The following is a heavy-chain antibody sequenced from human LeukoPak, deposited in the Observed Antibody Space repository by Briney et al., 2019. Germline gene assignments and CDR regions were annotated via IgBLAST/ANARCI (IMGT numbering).Heavy chain of an antibody. CDR1: GFTFSGSA. CDR3: TRQSGGYSQGPTYYYYYMDV. V-gene: IGHV3-73*01. J-gene: IGHJ6*03. Sequence: AGSLRLSCAASGFTFSGSAMHWVRQASGKGLEWVGRIRSKANSYATAYAASVKGRFTISRDDSKNTAYLQMNSLKTEDTAVYYCTRQSGGYSQGPTYYYYYMDVWGKGTTVTVSS. CDR2: IRSKANSYAT. D-gene: IGHD5-24*01.